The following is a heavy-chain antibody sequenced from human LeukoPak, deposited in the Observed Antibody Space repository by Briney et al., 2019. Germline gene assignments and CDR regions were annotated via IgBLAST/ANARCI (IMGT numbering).Heavy chain of an antibody. CDR1: GFTFSSHA. V-gene: IGHV3-23*01. D-gene: IGHD1-26*01. Sequence: PGGSLRLSCAASGFTFSSHAMTWVRQAPGKGLEWVSAISDRGDKTHYADSVKGRFTISRDNYKNTLYLQMSSPRAEDTAIYYCAKDWSCDYWGQGTLVTVSS. CDR3: AKDWSCDY. J-gene: IGHJ4*02. CDR2: ISDRGDKT.